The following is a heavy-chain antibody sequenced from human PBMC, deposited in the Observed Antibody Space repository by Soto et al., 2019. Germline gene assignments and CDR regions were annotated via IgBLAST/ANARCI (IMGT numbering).Heavy chain of an antibody. J-gene: IGHJ6*02. D-gene: IGHD3-10*01. V-gene: IGHV3-21*01. CDR2: IDSSSIYI. CDR1: GFTFSTST. Sequence: LRLSFAASGFTFSTSTMNWVRQAPGKGLEWVSSIDSSSIYIYYADSVKGRFTISRDNAKNSLYLQMNSLRAEDTAVYYCARDSSSPGDYYGMDVWGQGTTVTVSS. CDR3: ARDSSSPGDYYGMDV.